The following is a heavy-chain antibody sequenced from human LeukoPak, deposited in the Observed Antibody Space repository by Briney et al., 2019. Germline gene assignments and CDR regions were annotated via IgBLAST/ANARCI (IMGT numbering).Heavy chain of an antibody. D-gene: IGHD5-18*01. CDR1: GGSISSSGYY. J-gene: IGHJ4*02. CDR3: ARTSYELQSFDY. Sequence: KPSETLSLTCTVSGGSISSSGYYWGWIRQPPGKGLEWIGSIYYSGSTYYNPSLKSRVTISVDTSKNQFSLKLSSVTAADTAVYYCARTSYELQSFDYWGQGTLVTVSS. V-gene: IGHV4-39*07. CDR2: IYYSGST.